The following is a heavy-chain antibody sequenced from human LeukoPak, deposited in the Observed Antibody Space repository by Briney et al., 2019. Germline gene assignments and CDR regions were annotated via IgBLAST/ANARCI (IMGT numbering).Heavy chain of an antibody. J-gene: IGHJ4*02. D-gene: IGHD2-15*01. CDR1: GDSIRSDY. Sequence: SDTLSLTCIVSGDSIRSDYWSWLRQPPGKGVEGIGNINYSGSSNYNPSLKTRVILSIDRSKNDVSLNLRSVTAADTAVYYCARLDCAADTCYNYWGQGTLVTVSS. CDR2: INYSGSS. CDR3: ARLDCAADTCYNY. V-gene: IGHV4-59*07.